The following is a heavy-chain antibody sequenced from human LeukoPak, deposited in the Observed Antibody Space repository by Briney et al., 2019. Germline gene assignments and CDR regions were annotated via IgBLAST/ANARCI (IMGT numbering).Heavy chain of an antibody. CDR2: IVVGSGNT. J-gene: IGHJ3*02. CDR3: AAAPYYYDSSGYHEADAFDI. CDR1: GFTFTSSA. V-gene: IGHV1-58*01. Sequence: SVKVSCTASGFTFTSSAVQWVRQARGQRLEWIGWIVVGSGNTNYAQKFQERVTITRDMSTSTAYMELSSLRSEDTAVYYCAAAPYYYDSSGYHEADAFDIWGQGTMVTVSS. D-gene: IGHD3-22*01.